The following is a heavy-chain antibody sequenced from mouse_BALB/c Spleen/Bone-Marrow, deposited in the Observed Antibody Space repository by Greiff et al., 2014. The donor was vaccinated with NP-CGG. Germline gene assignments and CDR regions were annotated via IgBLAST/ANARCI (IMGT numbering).Heavy chain of an antibody. V-gene: IGHV1S29*02. D-gene: IGHD1-1*01. CDR3: ARRGSPYYFDY. Sequence: EVKLVEPGPELVKPGASVKISCKASGYTFTDYNMHWVKQSHGKSLEWIGYIYPYNGGTGYNQKFKNKATLTVDKSSSTAYMELRSLTSEDSAVYYCARRGSPYYFDYWGQGTTLTVSS. J-gene: IGHJ2*01. CDR2: IYPYNGGT. CDR1: GYTFTDYN.